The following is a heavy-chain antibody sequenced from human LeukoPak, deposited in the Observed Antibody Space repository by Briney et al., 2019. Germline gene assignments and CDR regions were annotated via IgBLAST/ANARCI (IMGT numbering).Heavy chain of an antibody. Sequence: ASVKVSCKASGYTFTGYYMHWVRQAPGQGLEWMGWINPNSGGTNYAQKFQGRVTMTRDTSISTAYMELSRLRSDDTAVYYCATLPVAGPLGDCWGQGTLVTVSS. J-gene: IGHJ4*02. CDR1: GYTFTGYY. CDR3: ATLPVAGPLGDC. CDR2: INPNSGGT. D-gene: IGHD6-19*01. V-gene: IGHV1-2*02.